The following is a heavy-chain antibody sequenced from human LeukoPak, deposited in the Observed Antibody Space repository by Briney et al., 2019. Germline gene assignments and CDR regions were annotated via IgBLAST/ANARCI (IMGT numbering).Heavy chain of an antibody. Sequence: SETLSLTCTVSGGSISSYYWSWIRQPPGKGLEWIGYIYYRGSTNYNPSLKSRVTISVDTSKNQFSLKLSSVTAADTAVYYCARKVGYSGYDYWGQGTLVTVSS. D-gene: IGHD5-12*01. CDR3: ARKVGYSGYDY. CDR1: GGSISSYY. V-gene: IGHV4-59*01. CDR2: IYYRGST. J-gene: IGHJ4*02.